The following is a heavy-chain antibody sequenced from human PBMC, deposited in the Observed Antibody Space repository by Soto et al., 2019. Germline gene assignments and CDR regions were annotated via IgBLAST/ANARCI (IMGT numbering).Heavy chain of an antibody. V-gene: IGHV1-69*02. CDR3: GALRYFDWLLSHAFDI. CDR2: IIPILGIA. D-gene: IGHD3-9*01. Sequence: GASVKVSCKASGGTFSSYTISWVRQAPGQGLEWMGRIIPILGIANYAQKFQGRVTITADKSTSTAYMKLSSLRSEDTAVYYCGALRYFDWLLSHAFDIWGRGTMVTVSS. J-gene: IGHJ3*02. CDR1: GGTFSSYT.